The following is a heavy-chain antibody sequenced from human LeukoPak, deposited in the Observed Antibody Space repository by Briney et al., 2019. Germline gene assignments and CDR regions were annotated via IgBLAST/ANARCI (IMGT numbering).Heavy chain of an antibody. CDR2: VNHSGYT. V-gene: IGHV4-34*01. CDR3: ARMTTGHDY. J-gene: IGHJ4*02. D-gene: IGHD4-17*01. CDR1: GTSLTSYY. Sequence: PSETLSLTCGVSGTSLTSYYWSWIRQTPGKELEWIGEVNHSGYTNMNPSLKSRVTISVDTSKNQFSLMMTSVTAADTAVYFCARMTTGHDYWGQGSLVTVSS.